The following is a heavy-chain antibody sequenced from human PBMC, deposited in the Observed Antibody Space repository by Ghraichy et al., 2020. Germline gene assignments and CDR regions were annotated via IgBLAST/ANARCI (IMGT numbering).Heavy chain of an antibody. Sequence: SQTLSLTCTVSGGSISSYYWSWIRQPPGKGLEWIGYIYYSGSTNYNPSLKSRVTISVDTSKNQFSLKLSSVTAADTAVYYCARVGAAAGSGTPRLYYYYGMDVWGQGTTVTVSS. J-gene: IGHJ6*02. CDR2: IYYSGST. CDR1: GGSISSYY. CDR3: ARVGAAAGSGTPRLYYYYGMDV. V-gene: IGHV4-59*01. D-gene: IGHD6-13*01.